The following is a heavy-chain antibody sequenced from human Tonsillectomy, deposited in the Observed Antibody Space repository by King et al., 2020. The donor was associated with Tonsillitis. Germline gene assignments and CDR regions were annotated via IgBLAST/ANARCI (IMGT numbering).Heavy chain of an antibody. CDR2: INHSGST. CDR1: GGSFSGYY. Sequence: VQLQQWGAGLLKPSETLSLTCAVYGGSFSGYYWSWIRQPPGKGLEWIGEINHSGSTNYNPSLKSRVTISVDTSKNQFSLKLSSVTAADTAVYYCARVFKGRTWIQLWYHFDYWGQGTLVTVSS. V-gene: IGHV4-34*01. J-gene: IGHJ4*02. D-gene: IGHD5-18*01. CDR3: ARVFKGRTWIQLWYHFDY.